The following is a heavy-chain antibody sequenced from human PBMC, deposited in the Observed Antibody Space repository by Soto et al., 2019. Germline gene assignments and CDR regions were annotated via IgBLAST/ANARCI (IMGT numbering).Heavy chain of an antibody. J-gene: IGHJ4*02. Sequence: ASVKVSCKASGYTFTSYDINWVRQATGQGLEWMGWMNPNSGNTGYAQKFQGRVTMTRNTSISTAYMELSSLRSEVTAVYYCAMGPGWSYYFGYCGQVPRVTACS. D-gene: IGHD5-18*01. V-gene: IGHV1-8*01. CDR2: MNPNSGNT. CDR3: AMGPGWSYYFGY. CDR1: GYTFTSYD.